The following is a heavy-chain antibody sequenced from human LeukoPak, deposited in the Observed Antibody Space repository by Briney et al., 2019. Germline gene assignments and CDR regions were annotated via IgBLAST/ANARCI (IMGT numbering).Heavy chain of an antibody. D-gene: IGHD6-19*01. Sequence: GGSLRLSCAASGFTFSSYDMHWVRQAPGKGLEWVSGISWNSGSIGYADSVKGRFTISRDNAKNSLYLQMNSLRAEDTALYYCAKDSGATVAGTLYWGQGTLVTVSS. V-gene: IGHV3-9*01. CDR1: GFTFSSYD. CDR3: AKDSGATVAGTLY. J-gene: IGHJ4*02. CDR2: ISWNSGSI.